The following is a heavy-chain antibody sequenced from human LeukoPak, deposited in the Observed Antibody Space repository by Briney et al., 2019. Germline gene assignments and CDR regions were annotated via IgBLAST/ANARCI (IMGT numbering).Heavy chain of an antibody. D-gene: IGHD3-16*02. CDR1: GGSISSGGYY. V-gene: IGHV4-31*03. CDR3: ARGYYDYVWGSYRHNWFDP. J-gene: IGHJ5*02. CDR2: IYYSGST. Sequence: PSQTLSLTCTVSGGSISSGGYYWSWIRQHPGKGLEWIGYIYYSGSTYYNPSLKSRVTISVDTSKNQFSLKLSSVTAADTAVYYCARGYYDYVWGSYRHNWFDPWGQGTLVTVSS.